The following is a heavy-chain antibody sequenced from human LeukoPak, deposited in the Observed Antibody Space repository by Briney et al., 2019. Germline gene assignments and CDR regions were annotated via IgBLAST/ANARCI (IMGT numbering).Heavy chain of an antibody. CDR2: IYHSGST. V-gene: IGHV4-4*02. D-gene: IGHD4-17*01. CDR3: AREPHDSGAVPGI. J-gene: IGHJ3*02. Sequence: SGTLSLTCAVSGGSISSSNWWSWVRQPPGKGLEWIGQIYHSGSTNYNPSLKSRVTISVDKSKNQFSLKLRSVTAADTAVYYCAREPHDSGAVPGIWGQGTMVTVSS. CDR1: GGSISSSNW.